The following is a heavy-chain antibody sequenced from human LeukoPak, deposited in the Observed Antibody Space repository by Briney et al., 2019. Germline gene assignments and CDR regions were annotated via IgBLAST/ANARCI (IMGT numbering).Heavy chain of an antibody. CDR1: GGSISTYY. D-gene: IGHD2-21*02. CDR2: IYYSGST. Sequence: PSETLPLTCTVSGGSISTYYWNWIRQPPGKGLEWIGNIYYSGSTKYNPSLKSRITISVDTSKNQFSLKLSSVTAADTAVYYCARGGGGTAYFDYWGQGTLVTVSS. V-gene: IGHV4-59*01. CDR3: ARGGGGTAYFDY. J-gene: IGHJ4*02.